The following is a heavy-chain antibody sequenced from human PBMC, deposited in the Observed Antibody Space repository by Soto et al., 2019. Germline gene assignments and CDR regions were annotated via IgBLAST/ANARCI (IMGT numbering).Heavy chain of an antibody. Sequence: GESLKISCKGSGYSFTSYWIGWVRQMPGKGLEWMGIIYPGDSDTRYSPSFQGQVTISADKSITTDYLQWSSLKASDTAMYYCARPLRISSGRTYYYDGMDVWGQGTTVTVSS. J-gene: IGHJ6*02. CDR1: GYSFTSYW. D-gene: IGHD6-19*01. V-gene: IGHV5-51*01. CDR3: ARPLRISSGRTYYYDGMDV. CDR2: IYPGDSDT.